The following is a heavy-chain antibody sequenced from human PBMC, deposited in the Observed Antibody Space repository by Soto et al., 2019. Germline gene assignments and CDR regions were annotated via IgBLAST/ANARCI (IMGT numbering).Heavy chain of an antibody. Sequence: EVQLLESGGGLVQPGGSLRLSCASSGFTFSSYAMSWVRQAPGKGLEWVSAISGSGGSTYYADSVKGRFTISRDNSKNTLYLQMNSLRAEDTAVYYCAKVLRFLFASDIWGQGTMVTVSS. D-gene: IGHD3-3*01. CDR1: GFTFSSYA. J-gene: IGHJ3*02. CDR3: AKVLRFLFASDI. CDR2: ISGSGGST. V-gene: IGHV3-23*01.